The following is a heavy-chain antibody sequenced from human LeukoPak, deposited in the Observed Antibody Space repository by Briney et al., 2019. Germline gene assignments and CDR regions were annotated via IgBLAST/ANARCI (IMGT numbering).Heavy chain of an antibody. V-gene: IGHV3-21*01. J-gene: IGHJ4*02. CDR1: GFTFSSCS. Sequence: GGSLRLSCAASGFTFSSCSMNWVRQAPGKGLEWVSSISSSSSYIYYADSVKGRFTISRDNAKNSLYLQMNSLRAEDTAVYYCARDYYDSSGYVEDWGQGTLVTVSS. CDR2: ISSSSSYI. D-gene: IGHD3-22*01. CDR3: ARDYYDSSGYVED.